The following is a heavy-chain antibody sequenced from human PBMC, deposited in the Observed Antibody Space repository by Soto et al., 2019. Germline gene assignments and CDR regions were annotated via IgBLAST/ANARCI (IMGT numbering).Heavy chain of an antibody. CDR1: GFTFSRYT. CDR2: ISSSNSHI. J-gene: IGHJ1*01. V-gene: IGHV3-21*01. D-gene: IGHD3-22*01. CDR3: ARDETSLYDGRGYQAH. Sequence: GSLRLSCAASGFTFSRYTMNWVCQAPGKGLEWVSSISSSNSHIYYADSVKGRFTISRDNAKNSLYLQMSSLRDEDTAVYYCARDETSLYDGRGYQAHCGQGTLVTVSS.